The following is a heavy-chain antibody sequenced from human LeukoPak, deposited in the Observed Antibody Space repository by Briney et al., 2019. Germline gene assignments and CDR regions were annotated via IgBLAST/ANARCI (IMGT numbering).Heavy chain of an antibody. CDR2: IKQDGSEK. CDR1: GFTFSSYS. Sequence: GGSLRLSCAASGFTFSSYSMNWVRQAPGKGLEWVANIKQDGSEKYYVGSVKGRFTISRDNAKNSLYLQMDSLRAEDTAVYYCAASPGIAAAGTGGGQGTLVTVSS. CDR3: AASPGIAAAGTG. J-gene: IGHJ4*02. V-gene: IGHV3-7*03. D-gene: IGHD6-13*01.